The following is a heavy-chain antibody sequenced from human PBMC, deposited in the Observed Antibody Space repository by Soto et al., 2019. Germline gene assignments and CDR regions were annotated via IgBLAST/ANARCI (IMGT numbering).Heavy chain of an antibody. J-gene: IGHJ4*02. CDR2: IYYSGST. V-gene: IGHV4-39*01. CDR3: ARHMGTTVTTYIDY. Sequence: QLQLQESGPGLVKPSETLSLTCTVSGGSISSSSYYWGWIRQPPGKGLEWIGSIYYSGSTYYNPSLKSRVTISVDTSKNQFSLKLSSVTAADTAVYYCARHMGTTVTTYIDYWGQGTLVTVSS. CDR1: GGSISSSSYY. D-gene: IGHD4-17*01.